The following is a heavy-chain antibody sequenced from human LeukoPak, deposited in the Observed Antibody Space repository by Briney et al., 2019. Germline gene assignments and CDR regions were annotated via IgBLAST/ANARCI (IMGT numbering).Heavy chain of an antibody. D-gene: IGHD2-2*01. J-gene: IGHJ4*02. Sequence: GRSLRLSCAASGFTFSSYAMHWVRQAPGKGLEWVAVISYDGSNKYYADSVKGRFTISRDNSKNTLYLQMNSLRAEDTAVYYCAREEQYLFDYWGQGTLVTVSS. CDR3: AREEQYLFDY. CDR1: GFTFSSYA. CDR2: ISYDGSNK. V-gene: IGHV3-30-3*01.